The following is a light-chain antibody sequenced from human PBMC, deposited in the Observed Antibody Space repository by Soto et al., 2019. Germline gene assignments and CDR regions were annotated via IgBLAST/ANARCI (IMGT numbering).Light chain of an antibody. CDR1: SSNIGSNY. CDR3: AAWDDSLSVPYV. CDR2: RNN. Sequence: QSVLTQPPSASGTPGQRVTISCSGSSSNIGSNYEYWYQQLPGTAPKLLIYRNNQRPSGVPDRFSGSKSGTSASLAISGLRSEDEADYYCAAWDDSLSVPYVFGTGTKLTVL. V-gene: IGLV1-47*01. J-gene: IGLJ1*01.